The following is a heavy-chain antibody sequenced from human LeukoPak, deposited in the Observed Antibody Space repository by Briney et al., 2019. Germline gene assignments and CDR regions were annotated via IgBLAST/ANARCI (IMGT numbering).Heavy chain of an antibody. D-gene: IGHD2-21*02. V-gene: IGHV3-7*01. J-gene: IGHJ4*02. Sequence: GGSLRLSCAASGFTFRSYWMSWVRQAPGKGLEWVANIKQDGSEKYHVDSVKGRFTVSRDNAKNSLYLQMNSLRAEDTAVYYCARGDLVVTLEGPIDYWGQGTLVTVSS. CDR3: ARGDLVVTLEGPIDY. CDR1: GFTFRSYW. CDR2: IKQDGSEK.